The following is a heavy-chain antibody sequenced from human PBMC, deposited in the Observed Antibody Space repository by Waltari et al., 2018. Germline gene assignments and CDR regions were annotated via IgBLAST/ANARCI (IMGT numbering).Heavy chain of an antibody. CDR1: GFSCTTSAMC. CDR2: IDWDDDK. CDR3: ARVPSSSAVWYADY. J-gene: IGHJ4*02. V-gene: IGHV2-70*15. D-gene: IGHD6-13*01. Sequence: QVNLRESGPALAKPTQTLTLTCSFTGFSCTTSAMCVTWLRQPPGKALEWLARIDWDDDKYYSTSLRTRLSISKDTSENHVVLTITNLGPEDTATYYFARVPSSSAVWYADYWGQGTPVTVSS.